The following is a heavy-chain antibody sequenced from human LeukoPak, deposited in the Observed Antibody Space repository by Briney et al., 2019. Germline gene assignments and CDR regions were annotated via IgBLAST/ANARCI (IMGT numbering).Heavy chain of an antibody. CDR1: GFTFSSYS. D-gene: IGHD6-13*01. CDR3: AKGLSGSSWYLNWFDP. Sequence: PGRSLRLSCAASGFTFSSYSMHWVRQAPGKGLEWVAVISDDGSNKSYVDSVKGRFTISRDNSKNTLYLQMSGLRVEDTAVYYCAKGLSGSSWYLNWFDPWGQGTLVTVSS. J-gene: IGHJ5*02. CDR2: ISDDGSNK. V-gene: IGHV3-30*18.